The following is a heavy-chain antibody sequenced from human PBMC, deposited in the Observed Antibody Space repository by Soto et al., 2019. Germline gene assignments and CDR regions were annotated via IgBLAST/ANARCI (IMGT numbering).Heavy chain of an antibody. Sequence: GGSLRLSCAASGFTFSSYGMHWVRQAPGKGLEWVAVISYDGSNKYYADSVKGRFTISRDNSKNTLYLQMNSLRAEDTAVYYCAKDLLATTSSGMDAWGQGTTLPVSS. D-gene: IGHD5-12*01. CDR2: ISYDGSNK. J-gene: IGHJ6*02. CDR1: GFTFSSYG. V-gene: IGHV3-30*18. CDR3: AKDLLATTSSGMDA.